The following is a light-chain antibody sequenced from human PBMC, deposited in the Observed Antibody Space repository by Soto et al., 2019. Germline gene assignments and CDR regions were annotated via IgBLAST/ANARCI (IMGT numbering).Light chain of an antibody. J-gene: IGLJ1*01. CDR3: GSWDSSLSAYV. V-gene: IGLV1-51*01. Sequence: QSVLTQPPSVSAAPGQKVTISCSGSSSNIGGNSVSWYQQLPGTAPQLLIYDDNKRPSGIPDRFSGSKSGTSATLGITGFQTGDEADYYCGSWDSSLSAYVFGTGTNVTVL. CDR1: SSNIGGNS. CDR2: DDN.